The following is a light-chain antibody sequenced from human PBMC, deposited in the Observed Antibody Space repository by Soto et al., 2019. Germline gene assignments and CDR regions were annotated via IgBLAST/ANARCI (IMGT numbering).Light chain of an antibody. J-gene: IGKJ5*01. Sequence: VVTVSPASLSVSAGESFPLSCRASQSVASNLAWYQQKPGQAPRLLIYGTSTRATGVPARFSGSGSGTDFTLTISSLQSEDFAVYYCQQDNNWPPITSGQGTPLEI. CDR1: QSVASN. CDR2: GTS. V-gene: IGKV3-15*01. CDR3: QQDNNWPPIT.